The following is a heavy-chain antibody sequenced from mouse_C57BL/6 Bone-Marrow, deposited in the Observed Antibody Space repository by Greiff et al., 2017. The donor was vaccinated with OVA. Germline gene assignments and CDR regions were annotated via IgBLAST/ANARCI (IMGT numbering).Heavy chain of an antibody. D-gene: IGHD1-1*01. V-gene: IGHV1-5*01. CDR3: TRSFITTVRDY. CDR1: GYTFTSYW. J-gene: IGHJ2*01. Sequence: VQLQQSGTVLARPGASVKMSCKTSGYTFTSYWMHWVQQRPGQGLEWIGAIYPGNSDTSYNQKFKGKAKLTAVTSASTAYMELSSLTNEDSEVYYYTRSFITTVRDYWGQGTTLTVSS. CDR2: IYPGNSDT.